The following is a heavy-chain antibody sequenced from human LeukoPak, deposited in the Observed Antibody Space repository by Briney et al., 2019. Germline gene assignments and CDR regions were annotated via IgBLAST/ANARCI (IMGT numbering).Heavy chain of an antibody. CDR3: ARVNGSGSYFSRYYYYYMDV. D-gene: IGHD3-10*01. CDR1: GGSISSYY. CDR2: IYYSGST. J-gene: IGHJ6*03. Sequence: SETLSLTCTVSGGSISSYYWSWIRQPPGKGLEWIGYIYYSGSTNYNPSLKSRVTISVDTSKNQFSLKLSSVTAADTAVYYCARVNGSGSYFSRYYYYYMDVWGKGTTVTVSS. V-gene: IGHV4-59*01.